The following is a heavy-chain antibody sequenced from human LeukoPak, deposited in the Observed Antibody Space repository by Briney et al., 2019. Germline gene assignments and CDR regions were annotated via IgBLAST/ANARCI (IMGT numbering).Heavy chain of an antibody. V-gene: IGHV3-23*01. CDR3: AKWGDYDVWTGYYGSDY. Sequence: PGASLRLSCAASGFTFSNYAMSWVRQAPGKGLEWVSAITGSGGNTYYADSVKGRFTISRDNSKNTVFLQMNSLRAEDTAVYYCAKWGDYDVWTGYYGSDYWVQGTLVTVSS. CDR1: GFTFSNYA. CDR2: ITGSGGNT. J-gene: IGHJ4*02. D-gene: IGHD3-3*01.